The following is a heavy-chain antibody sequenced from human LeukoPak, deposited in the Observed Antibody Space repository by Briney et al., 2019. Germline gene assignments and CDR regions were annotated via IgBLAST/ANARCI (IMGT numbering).Heavy chain of an antibody. J-gene: IGHJ5*02. Sequence: GGSLRLSCAASGFTFSSYSMNWVRQAPGKGLEWVSSISSSSSYIYYADSVKGRFTISRDNSKNTLYLQMNSLRAEDTAVYYCARVRYYDFWSGEPEGNWFDPWGQGTLVTVSS. CDR3: ARVRYYDFWSGEPEGNWFDP. CDR2: ISSSSSYI. CDR1: GFTFSSYS. V-gene: IGHV3-21*04. D-gene: IGHD3-3*01.